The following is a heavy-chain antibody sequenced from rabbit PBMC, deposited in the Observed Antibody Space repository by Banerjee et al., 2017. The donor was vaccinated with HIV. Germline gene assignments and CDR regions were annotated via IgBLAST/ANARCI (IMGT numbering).Heavy chain of an antibody. D-gene: IGHD6-1*01. J-gene: IGHJ3*01. CDR2: IYAGSSGNT. Sequence: QEQLVESGGGLVKPEGSLKLSCTASGFSFSSSYYMCWVRQAPGKGLEWIACIYAGSSGNTYYASWAKGRFTISTASATTVTLQMTSLTAADTATYFCARSTSAAYDLWGQGTLVTVS. CDR1: GFSFSSSYY. V-gene: IGHV1S45*01. CDR3: ARSTSAAYDL.